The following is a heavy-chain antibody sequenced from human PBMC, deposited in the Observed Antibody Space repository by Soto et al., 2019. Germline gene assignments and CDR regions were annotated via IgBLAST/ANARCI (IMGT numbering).Heavy chain of an antibody. Sequence: ASVKVSCKASGYTFTSYGISWVRQAPGQGLEWMGWISAYNGNTNYAQKLQGRVTMTTDTSTSTAYMELRSLRSDDTAVYYCARVQLSITIFGVVIIQGWFDPWGQGTLVTVSS. CDR2: ISAYNGNT. J-gene: IGHJ5*02. D-gene: IGHD3-3*01. CDR3: ARVQLSITIFGVVIIQGWFDP. CDR1: GYTFTSYG. V-gene: IGHV1-18*01.